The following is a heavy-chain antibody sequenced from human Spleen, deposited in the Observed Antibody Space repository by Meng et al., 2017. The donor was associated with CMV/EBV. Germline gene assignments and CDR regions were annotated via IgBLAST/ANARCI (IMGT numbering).Heavy chain of an antibody. D-gene: IGHD3-22*01. CDR3: ARDRYYDSSGYSYPDAFDI. J-gene: IGHJ3*02. CDR2: INPNSGGT. Sequence: ASVKVSCKASGYTFTGYYMHWVRQAPGQGLEWMGWINPNSGGTNYAQKFQGRVTMTRDTSISTAYMELSRLRSDDTAVYYCARDRYYDSSGYSYPDAFDIWGQGTMVTVSS. CDR1: GYTFTGYY. V-gene: IGHV1-2*02.